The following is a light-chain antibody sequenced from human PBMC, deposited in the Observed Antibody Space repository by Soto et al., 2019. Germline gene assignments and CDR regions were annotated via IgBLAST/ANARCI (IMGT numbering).Light chain of an antibody. CDR3: SSYAGSNTVL. CDR2: EVT. Sequence: QSALTQPPSASGSPGQSVTISCTGTSSDVGGYNCVSWYQQHPGKAPQLMIYEVTKRPSGVHDRFSGSKSGNTASLTVSGLQAEDEADYYCSSYAGSNTVLFGGGTKVTVL. CDR1: SSDVGGYNC. J-gene: IGLJ2*01. V-gene: IGLV2-8*01.